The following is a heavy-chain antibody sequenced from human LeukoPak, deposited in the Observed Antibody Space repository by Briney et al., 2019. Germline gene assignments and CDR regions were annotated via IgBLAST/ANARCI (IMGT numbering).Heavy chain of an antibody. CDR3: ARDQGAVAGSVDY. D-gene: IGHD6-19*01. Sequence: SETLSLTCTVSGYSISSGYYWGWIRQPPEKGLEWIGSIYHSGSTYYNPSLKSRVTISVDTSKNQFSLKLSSVTAADTAVYYCARDQGAVAGSVDYWGQGTLVTVSS. CDR2: IYHSGST. CDR1: GYSISSGYY. J-gene: IGHJ4*02. V-gene: IGHV4-38-2*02.